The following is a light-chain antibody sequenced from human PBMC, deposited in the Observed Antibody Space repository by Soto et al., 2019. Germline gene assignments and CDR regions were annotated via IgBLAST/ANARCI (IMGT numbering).Light chain of an antibody. V-gene: IGLV2-14*01. Sequence: QSALTQPRSVSGSPGQSVSISCTGTSSDVGRYSYVSWYQQHPGKAPKLMIYEVSNRPSGVSNRFSGSKSGNTASLTISGLQAEDEADYYCSSYTSSSTPHVVFGGGTKLTVL. CDR3: SSYTSSSTPHVV. CDR2: EVS. J-gene: IGLJ2*01. CDR1: SSDVGRYSY.